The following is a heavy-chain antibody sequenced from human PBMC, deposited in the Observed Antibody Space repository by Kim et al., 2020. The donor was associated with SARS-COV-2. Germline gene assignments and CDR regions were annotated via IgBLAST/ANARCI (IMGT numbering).Heavy chain of an antibody. Sequence: SETLSLTCTVSGGSISSGGYYWSWIRQHPGKGLEWIGYIYYSGITYYNPSLKSRLTISVDTSTNQFSLNLSSVTAADTAMYYCARQTRSTFDYWGQGTLVTVSS. J-gene: IGHJ4*02. CDR3: ARQTRSTFDY. V-gene: IGHV4-31*03. CDR1: GGSISSGGYY. CDR2: IYYSGIT.